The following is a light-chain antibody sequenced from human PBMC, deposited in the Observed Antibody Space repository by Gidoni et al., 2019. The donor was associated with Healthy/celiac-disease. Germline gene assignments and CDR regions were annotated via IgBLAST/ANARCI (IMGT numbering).Light chain of an antibody. Sequence: EIVLTQSPGTLSLSPGERATLSCRASQSVSSSYLAWYQQKPGQAPRLLIYGAYSRATGIPDRFSGSGSGTDFTLTINRLEPEDFAVYYCKQYGSSPRYTFXQXTKLEIK. V-gene: IGKV3-20*01. CDR1: QSVSSSY. CDR2: GAY. J-gene: IGKJ2*01. CDR3: KQYGSSPRYT.